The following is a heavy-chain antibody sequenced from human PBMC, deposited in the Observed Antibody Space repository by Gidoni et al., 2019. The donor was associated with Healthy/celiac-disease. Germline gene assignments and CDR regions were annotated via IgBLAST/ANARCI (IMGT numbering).Heavy chain of an antibody. CDR3: ARLNREDYSNYVLGY. J-gene: IGHJ4*02. D-gene: IGHD4-4*01. V-gene: IGHV3-48*01. CDR2: IISIISTI. CDR1: GFTFSSYS. Sequence: EVQLVESGGGLVPPGGSLRLSCAASGFTFSSYSMNWVRKAPGKGLGCVSYIISIISTIYYADSVNGRFTISRDNAKNSLYLKMNRLRAEDTAVYYCARLNREDYSNYVLGYWGQGTLVTVSS.